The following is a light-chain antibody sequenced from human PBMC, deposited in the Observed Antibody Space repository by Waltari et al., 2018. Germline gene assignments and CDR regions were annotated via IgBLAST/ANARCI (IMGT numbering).Light chain of an antibody. V-gene: IGLV1-44*01. CDR2: NSD. CDR3: ATWDDSLNAFV. CDR1: SPNIGSNT. Sequence: QSVLTQPPSASGTPGQRVTISCSGSSPNIGSNTVNWYQQVPGAAPKLLIYNSDERPSGVPDRFSGSKSGTSASLAISGLLSADEADFYCATWDDSLNAFVFGTGTKVTVL. J-gene: IGLJ1*01.